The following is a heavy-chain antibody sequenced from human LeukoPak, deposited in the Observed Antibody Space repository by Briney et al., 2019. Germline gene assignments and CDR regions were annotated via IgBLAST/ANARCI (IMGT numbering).Heavy chain of an antibody. J-gene: IGHJ4*02. D-gene: IGHD1-26*01. CDR3: AKSQDGGRLFHFDY. CDR2: ISSSNTI. Sequence: PGGSLRLSCAASGFTFSSYAMTWVRQAPGKGLEWVSYISSSNTIYYADSVKGRFTISRDNAKNSLYLQMNSLRAEDTAVYFCAKSQDGGRLFHFDYWGQGTLVTVSS. CDR1: GFTFSSYA. V-gene: IGHV3-48*04.